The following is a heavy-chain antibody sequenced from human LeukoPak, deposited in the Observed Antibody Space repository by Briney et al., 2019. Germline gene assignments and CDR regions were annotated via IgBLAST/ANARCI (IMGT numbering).Heavy chain of an antibody. J-gene: IGHJ6*03. CDR1: GGSISSSSYY. V-gene: IGHV4-39*01. CDR2: IYYSGSA. CDR3: ARPVGATNYYHYMDV. Sequence: SETLSLTCTVSGGSISSSSYYWGWMRQPPGKGLEWIGSIYYSGSAYYNPSLKSRVTISLETSKNQFSLKLSSLTAADTAVYYCARPVGATNYYHYMDVWGKGTTVTVSS. D-gene: IGHD1-26*01.